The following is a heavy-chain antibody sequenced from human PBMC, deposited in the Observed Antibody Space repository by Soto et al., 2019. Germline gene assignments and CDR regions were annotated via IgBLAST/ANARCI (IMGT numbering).Heavy chain of an antibody. J-gene: IGHJ3*02. D-gene: IGHD5-12*01. CDR2: IIPIFGTA. CDR1: GGTFSSYA. Sequence: SVKVSCKASGGTFSSYAINWVRQAPGQGLEWMGGIIPIFGTANYAQKFQGRVTITADESTSTAYMELSSLRSEDTAAYYCARLVDSFGAFDIWGQRTMVTVSS. CDR3: ARLVDSFGAFDI. V-gene: IGHV1-69*13.